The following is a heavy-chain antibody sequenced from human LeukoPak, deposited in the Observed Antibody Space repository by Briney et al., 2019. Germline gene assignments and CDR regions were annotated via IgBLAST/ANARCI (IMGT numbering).Heavy chain of an antibody. D-gene: IGHD4-17*01. CDR1: GGSISSYY. V-gene: IGHV4-59*01. J-gene: IGHJ4*02. Sequence: SETLSLTCNVSGGSISSYYWSWIRQPPGKGLEWIGSIYYSGSTNYNRSLKSRVTISAGTSKNQFSLKLSSVTAADTAVYYCARGGDLGYYFDYWGQGTLVTVSS. CDR2: IYYSGST. CDR3: ARGGDLGYYFDY.